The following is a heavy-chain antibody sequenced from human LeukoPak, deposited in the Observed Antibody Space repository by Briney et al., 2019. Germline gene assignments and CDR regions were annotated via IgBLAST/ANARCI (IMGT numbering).Heavy chain of an antibody. Sequence: GGSLRLSCAASGFTFDDYAVHWVRQRPGKGLEWVSLVSGDGGTTYYADSVKGRFTISRDNIKNSLYLYLDSLRAEDTAFYYCAKAEYGGNYKPFDFWGQGTQVTVSS. V-gene: IGHV3-43*02. CDR3: AKAEYGGNYKPFDF. D-gene: IGHD4-23*01. CDR2: VSGDGGTT. J-gene: IGHJ4*02. CDR1: GFTFDDYA.